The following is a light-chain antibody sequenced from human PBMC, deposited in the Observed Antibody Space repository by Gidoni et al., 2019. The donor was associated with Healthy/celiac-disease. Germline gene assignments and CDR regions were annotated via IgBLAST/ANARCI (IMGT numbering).Light chain of an antibody. J-gene: IGKJ3*01. CDR1: QSISSY. V-gene: IGKV1-39*01. CDR2: AAS. CDR3: QQSYSTPFT. Sequence: DIQMTQSPSSLSVSVGDRVTITCRASQSISSYLNWYQQKPGKAPKLLIYAASSLQSGVPSRFSGSGSGTDFTLTICSLQPEDFATYYCQQSYSTPFTFGPGTKVDIK.